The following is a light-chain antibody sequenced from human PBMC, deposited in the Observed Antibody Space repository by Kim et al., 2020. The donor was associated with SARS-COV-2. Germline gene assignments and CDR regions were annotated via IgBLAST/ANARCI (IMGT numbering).Light chain of an antibody. V-gene: IGLV3-1*01. CDR2: QDS. CDR3: QAWDSSTVV. CDR1: KLGDKY. Sequence: VSPGQTAIITCSGDKLGDKYACWYQQQPGQSPVLVIYQDSKRPSGIPERFSGSNSGNTATLTISGTQAMDEADYYCQAWDSSTVVFGGGTQLTVL. J-gene: IGLJ2*01.